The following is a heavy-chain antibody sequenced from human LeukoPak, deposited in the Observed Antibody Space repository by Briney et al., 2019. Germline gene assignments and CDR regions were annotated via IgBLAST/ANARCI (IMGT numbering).Heavy chain of an antibody. CDR2: IFYRGNT. V-gene: IGHV4-31*03. J-gene: IGHJ5*02. CDR1: GVSISGGDY. Sequence: SETLSLTCIVSGVSISGGDYWSWIRQHPGKGLEWIGYIFYRGNTYYSPSLKSRVSMSIDTSKNQFSLMLSSVTAADTAVYYCARVIEYSGRFDPWGQGTLDTVSS. CDR3: ARVIEYSGRFDP. D-gene: IGHD1-26*01.